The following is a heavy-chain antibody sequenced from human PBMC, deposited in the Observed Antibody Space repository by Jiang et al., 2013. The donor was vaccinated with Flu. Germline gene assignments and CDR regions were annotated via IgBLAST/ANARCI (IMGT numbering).Heavy chain of an antibody. D-gene: IGHD3-10*01. Sequence: FSSYGMHWVRQAPGKGLEWVAVISYDGSNKYYADSVKGRFTISRDNSKNTLYLQMNSLRAEDTAVYYCAKDHYGSGSYYRAWGQGTLVTVSS. J-gene: IGHJ5*02. CDR3: AKDHYGSGSYYRA. CDR1: FSSYG. CDR2: ISYDGSNK. V-gene: IGHV3-30*18.